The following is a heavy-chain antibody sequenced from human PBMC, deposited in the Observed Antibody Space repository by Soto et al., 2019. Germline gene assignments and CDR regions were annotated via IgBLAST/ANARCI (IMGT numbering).Heavy chain of an antibody. D-gene: IGHD3-22*01. V-gene: IGHV3-74*01. CDR3: ARGDGDYHDGNGYLGRH. CDR1: GFTFSSYW. J-gene: IGHJ4*02. Sequence: EVQLVESGGDLVQPGGSLRLSCAASGFTFSSYWMHWVRQAPGKGLVWVSRIKSDGSGAIYADSVKGRFTVSRDNAKNTLYLLMNSLSTVDTAVYYCARGDGDYHDGNGYLGRHWGQGTQVTVSS. CDR2: IKSDGSGA.